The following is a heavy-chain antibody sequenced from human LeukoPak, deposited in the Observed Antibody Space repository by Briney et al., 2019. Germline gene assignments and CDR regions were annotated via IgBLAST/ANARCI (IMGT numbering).Heavy chain of an antibody. CDR2: IYYNGSP. D-gene: IGHD3-3*01. CDR3: ARGPARFNWFDP. V-gene: IGHV4-31*03. Sequence: SETLSLTCTVSGGSISSGGYYWSWIRQHPGKGLEWTGYIYYNGSPYCNPALKSRVTISVETSKNQFSLKLSSVTAADTAVYYCARGPARFNWFDPWGQGNLVTVSS. CDR1: GGSISSGGYY. J-gene: IGHJ5*02.